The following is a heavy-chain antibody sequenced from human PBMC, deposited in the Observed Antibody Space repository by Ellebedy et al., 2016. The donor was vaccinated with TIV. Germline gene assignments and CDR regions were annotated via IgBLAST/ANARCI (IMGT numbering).Heavy chain of an antibody. V-gene: IGHV3-48*04. CDR2: ISSSSRTI. Sequence: GGSLRLSXAASGFTFIIYSLNWVRQAPGKGLEWVSYISSSSRTIYYADSVKGRFTISRDNAKNSLYLQMNSLRAEDTALYYCAKDRDDSSGYFSQFDYWGQGTLVTVSS. D-gene: IGHD3-22*01. CDR1: GFTFIIYS. J-gene: IGHJ4*02. CDR3: AKDRDDSSGYFSQFDY.